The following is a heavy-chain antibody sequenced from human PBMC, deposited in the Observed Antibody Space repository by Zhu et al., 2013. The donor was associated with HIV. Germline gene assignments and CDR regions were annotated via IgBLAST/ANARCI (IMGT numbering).Heavy chain of an antibody. CDR2: MNPNSGNT. J-gene: IGHJ4*02. V-gene: IGHV1-8*01. CDR3: ARADLSSGGSCYPY. D-gene: IGHD2-15*01. Sequence: QVQLVQSGAEVKKPGASVKVSCKASGYTFTSYYIHWVRQAPGQGPEWMGWMNPNSGNTGYAQKFQGRVTMTRNTSISTAYMELSSLRSEDTAVYYCARADLSSGGSCYPYWGQGTLVTVSS. CDR1: GYTFTSYY.